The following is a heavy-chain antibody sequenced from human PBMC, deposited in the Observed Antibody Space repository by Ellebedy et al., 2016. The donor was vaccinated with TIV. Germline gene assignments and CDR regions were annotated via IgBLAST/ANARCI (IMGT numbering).Heavy chain of an antibody. Sequence: MPSETLSLTCTVSGGSISTSTYYWGSIRQPPGKGLEYIGFVHYTGITNYNPSLRSRVTLSVDSSKNQFSLKLDSVTAADTAVYYCARDSQKGWAFDIWGQGTMVTVSS. V-gene: IGHV4-61*05. CDR1: GGSISTSTYY. CDR3: ARDSQKGWAFDI. J-gene: IGHJ3*02. CDR2: VHYTGIT.